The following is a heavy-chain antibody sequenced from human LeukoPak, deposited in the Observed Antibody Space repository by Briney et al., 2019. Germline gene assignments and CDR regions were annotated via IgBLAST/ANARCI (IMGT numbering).Heavy chain of an antibody. Sequence: SETLSLTCTVSGGSISSYYWSWIRQPPGKGLEWIGYIYYSGSTYYNPSLKSRVTISVDTSKNQFSLKLSSVTAADTAVYYCARHRITVVVPAAENWFDPWGQGTLVTVSS. CDR1: GGSISSYY. CDR2: IYYSGST. CDR3: ARHRITVVVPAAENWFDP. D-gene: IGHD2-2*01. V-gene: IGHV4-59*04. J-gene: IGHJ5*02.